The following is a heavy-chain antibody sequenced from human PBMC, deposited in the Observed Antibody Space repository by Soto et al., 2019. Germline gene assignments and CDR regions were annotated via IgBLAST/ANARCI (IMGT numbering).Heavy chain of an antibody. D-gene: IGHD1-26*01. CDR3: ARGGYSGSYYIRDY. CDR1: GGTFSSYA. J-gene: IGHJ4*02. V-gene: IGHV1-69*13. CDR2: IIPIFGAA. Sequence: SVKVSCKASGGTFSSYAISWVRQAPGQGLEWMGGIIPIFGAANYAQKFQGRVTITADESTSTAYMELSSLRSEDTAVYYCARGGYSGSYYIRDYWGQGTQVTVSS.